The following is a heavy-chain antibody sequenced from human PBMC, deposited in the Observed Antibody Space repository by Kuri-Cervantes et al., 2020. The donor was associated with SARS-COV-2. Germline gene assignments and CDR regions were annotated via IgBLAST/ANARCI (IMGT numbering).Heavy chain of an antibody. D-gene: IGHD3-22*01. Sequence: SETLSLTCAVYGGSFSGYSWTWIRQSPGKGLEWIGEINHSGSSNYTPSLKSRVTVSVDTSKNQFSLKLSSVTAADTAVYYCARGSHQYYYDSSGYYDYWGQGTLVTVSS. V-gene: IGHV4-34*01. CDR3: ARGSHQYYYDSSGYYDY. CDR2: INHSGSS. CDR1: GGSFSGYS. J-gene: IGHJ4*02.